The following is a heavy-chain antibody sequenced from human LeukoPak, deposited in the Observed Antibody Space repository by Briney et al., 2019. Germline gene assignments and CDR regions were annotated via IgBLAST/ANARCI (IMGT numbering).Heavy chain of an antibody. CDR1: GFTVSSNY. Sequence: PGGSLRLSCAASGFTVSSNYMSWVRQAPGMGLEWVSVIYSGGTTYYADSVKGRFTISRDNAKNSLYLQMNSLRAEDTAVYYCARGYSNYGYAFEIWGQGTMVTVSS. CDR3: ARGYSNYGYAFEI. CDR2: IYSGGTT. D-gene: IGHD4-11*01. J-gene: IGHJ3*02. V-gene: IGHV3-66*01.